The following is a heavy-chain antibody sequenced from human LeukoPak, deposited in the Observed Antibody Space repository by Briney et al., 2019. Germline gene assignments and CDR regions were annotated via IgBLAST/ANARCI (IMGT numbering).Heavy chain of an antibody. CDR2: ISGSGGNT. D-gene: IGHD1-26*01. CDR3: AKDDGGSYYIYYYYMDV. Sequence: GGSLRLSCEVSGFTFSNAWMSWVRQAPGKGLEWVSAISGSGGNTYYADSVKGRFTISRDNSKNTLYLQMNSLRAEDTAVYYCAKDDGGSYYIYYYYMDVWGKGTTVTISS. CDR1: GFTFSNAW. V-gene: IGHV3-23*01. J-gene: IGHJ6*03.